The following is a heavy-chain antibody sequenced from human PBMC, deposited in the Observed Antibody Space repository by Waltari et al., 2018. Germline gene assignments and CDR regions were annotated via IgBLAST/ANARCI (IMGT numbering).Heavy chain of an antibody. Sequence: QVQLQESGPGLVKPSETLSLTCTVPGGSISIPYWTWFRHPPGKGLEWIGYIYYSGSTNYNPSLKSRVTISVDTSKNQFSLKLSSVTAADTAVYYCARDLVDTAMAGAFDIWGQGTMVTVSS. CDR2: IYYSGST. CDR3: ARDLVDTAMAGAFDI. J-gene: IGHJ3*02. D-gene: IGHD5-18*01. V-gene: IGHV4-59*11. CDR1: GGSISIPY.